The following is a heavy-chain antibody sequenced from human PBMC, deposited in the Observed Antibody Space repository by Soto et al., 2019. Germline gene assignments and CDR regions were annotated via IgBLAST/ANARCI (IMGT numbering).Heavy chain of an antibody. CDR2: INPNSGGT. CDR1: GYTFTAYY. V-gene: IGHV1-2*02. J-gene: IGHJ5*02. D-gene: IGHD5-12*01. CDR3: ARGGGRGYNELDP. Sequence: QVQLVQSGAEVKKPGASVKVSCKASGYTFTAYYMHWVRQAPGQGLEWMGWINPNSGGTYHAQNFQGRFTMTRDPSTTTAYMELASLRSDDTAVYYCARGGGRGYNELDPWGHGTLVIVSS.